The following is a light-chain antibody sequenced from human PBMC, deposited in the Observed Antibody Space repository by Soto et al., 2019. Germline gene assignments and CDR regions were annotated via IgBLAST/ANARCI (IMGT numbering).Light chain of an antibody. V-gene: IGKV3-11*01. J-gene: IGKJ4*01. CDR3: QQRINWPLT. CDR2: DAS. Sequence: EIILTQSPATLSLSPGERATLSCRASQSVSSYLAWFQQKPGQAPRLLIYDASNRATGIPVRFSGSGSGTDFTLTISILEPEDFAVYYCQQRINWPLTFGGGTKVDIK. CDR1: QSVSSY.